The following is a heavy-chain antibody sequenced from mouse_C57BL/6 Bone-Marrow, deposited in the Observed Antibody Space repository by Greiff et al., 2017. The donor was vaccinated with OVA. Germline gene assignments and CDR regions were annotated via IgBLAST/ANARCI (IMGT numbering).Heavy chain of an antibody. D-gene: IGHD1-1*01. CDR2: INPSSGYT. CDR3: ARKDYYGSSYAMDY. CDR1: GYTFTSYT. J-gene: IGHJ4*01. Sequence: AAELARPGASVKMSCKASGYTFTSYTMHWVKQRPGQGLEWIGYINPSSGYTEYNQKFKDKTTLTADKSSSTAYMQLSSLTSEDSAVYYCARKDYYGSSYAMDYWGQGTSVTVSS. V-gene: IGHV1-4*02.